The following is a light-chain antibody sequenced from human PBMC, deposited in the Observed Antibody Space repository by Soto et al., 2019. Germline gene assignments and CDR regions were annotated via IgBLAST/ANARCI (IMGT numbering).Light chain of an antibody. Sequence: EIVLTQSPGTRSLSPGERATLSYRASQSVSSSYLAWYQQKPGQAPRLLIYGASSRATGIPDRFSGSGSGTDFTLTISRLEPEDFAVYYCQQYGSSPWTFGQGTKVDIK. J-gene: IGKJ1*01. CDR1: QSVSSSY. V-gene: IGKV3-20*01. CDR2: GAS. CDR3: QQYGSSPWT.